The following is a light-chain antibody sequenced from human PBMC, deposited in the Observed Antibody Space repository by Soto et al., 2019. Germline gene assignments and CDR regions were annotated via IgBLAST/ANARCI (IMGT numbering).Light chain of an antibody. J-gene: IGKJ1*01. CDR3: QQCGSSPWT. CDR1: QSVTSAY. Sequence: EIVLTPSPGTLSMSPGERATLPCRARQSVTSAYLAWYQHKAGQAPRLLIYGASYRATGIPVRFSGSGSGTDFTLTISSLEPEDFAVYYCQQCGSSPWTFGQGTKVEIK. CDR2: GAS. V-gene: IGKV3-20*01.